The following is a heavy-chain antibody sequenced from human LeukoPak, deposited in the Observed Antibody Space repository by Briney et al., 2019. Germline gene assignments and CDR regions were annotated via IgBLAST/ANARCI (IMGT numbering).Heavy chain of an antibody. D-gene: IGHD5-24*01. CDR1: GFTFSSYW. CDR3: ARDVGGYNFCEFDY. Sequence: GGSLRLSCAASGFTFSSYWMSWVRQAPGKGLEWVANIKQDGSEKYYVDSVEGRFTISRDNAKNSLYLQMNSLRAEDTAVYYCARDVGGYNFCEFDYWGQGTLVTVSS. J-gene: IGHJ4*02. CDR2: IKQDGSEK. V-gene: IGHV3-7*03.